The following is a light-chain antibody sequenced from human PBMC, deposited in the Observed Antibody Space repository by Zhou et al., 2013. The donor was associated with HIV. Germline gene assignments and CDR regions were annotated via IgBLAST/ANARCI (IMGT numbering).Light chain of an antibody. CDR1: QNIRTY. V-gene: IGKV1-17*01. Sequence: DIQMTQSPSSLSASVGDRVTITCRASQNIRTYLNWYQQKPGKAPKLLIYTASTLQSGVPSRFSGGGSGTEFTLTISSLQPEDFATYYCLQYNSYPPTFG. J-gene: IGKJ3*01. CDR3: LQYNSYPPT. CDR2: TAS.